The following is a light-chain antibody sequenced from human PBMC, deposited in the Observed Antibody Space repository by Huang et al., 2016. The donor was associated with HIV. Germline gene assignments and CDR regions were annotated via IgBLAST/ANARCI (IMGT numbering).Light chain of an antibody. CDR3: QQRSDWPRT. J-gene: IGKJ2*01. CDR2: GAS. V-gene: IGKV3-11*01. Sequence: EIVLPQSPATLSLSPGERATLSCRARKSFSSDLDWYQQKAGQAPRLIIDGASNRATGIPARFSGSGSGTDFTLTISSLEPEDFAVYYCQQRSDWPRTFGQGTKLEIK. CDR1: KSFSSD.